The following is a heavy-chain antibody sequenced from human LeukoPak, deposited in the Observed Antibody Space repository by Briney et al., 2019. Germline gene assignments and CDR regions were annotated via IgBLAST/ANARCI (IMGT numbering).Heavy chain of an antibody. Sequence: SETLSLTCAVSGGSISSGGYSWSWIRQPPGKGLEWIGYMYHRGTTHYNPSLKSRVTISVDRSKNQFSLKLSSVTAADTAVYYCVRGYYYDSSGYWVRAFDIWGQGTMVTVSS. V-gene: IGHV4-30-2*01. D-gene: IGHD3-22*01. J-gene: IGHJ3*02. CDR1: GGSISSGGYS. CDR2: MYHRGTT. CDR3: VRGYYYDSSGYWVRAFDI.